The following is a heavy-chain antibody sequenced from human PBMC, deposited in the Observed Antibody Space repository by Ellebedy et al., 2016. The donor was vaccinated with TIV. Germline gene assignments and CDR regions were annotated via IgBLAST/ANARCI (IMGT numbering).Heavy chain of an antibody. V-gene: IGHV6-1*01. D-gene: IGHD3-10*01. Sequence: SQTLSLTXXISGDSVSSDRAVWNWIRQSPSRGLEWLGRTYYRSKWYDEYAVSVRGRITINPDTSKNQFSLHLNSVTPEDTAVYYCAREGTMIRGIRNWFDAWGQGTLVTVSS. CDR3: AREGTMIRGIRNWFDA. J-gene: IGHJ5*02. CDR1: GDSVSSDRAV. CDR2: TYYRSKWYD.